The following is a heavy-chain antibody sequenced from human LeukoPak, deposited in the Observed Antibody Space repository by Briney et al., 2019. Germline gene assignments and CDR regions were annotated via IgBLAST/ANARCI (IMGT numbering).Heavy chain of an antibody. J-gene: IGHJ4*02. Sequence: GGSLRLSCAASGFTFSSYAMSWVRQAPGKGLEWVSAISGSGGSTYYADSVKGRFTISRDNSKNTLYLQMNSLRAEDTAVYYCAKADLGGVATTYFDYWGQGTLVTVSS. CDR3: AKADLGGVATTYFDY. CDR2: ISGSGGST. D-gene: IGHD5-12*01. V-gene: IGHV3-23*01. CDR1: GFTFSSYA.